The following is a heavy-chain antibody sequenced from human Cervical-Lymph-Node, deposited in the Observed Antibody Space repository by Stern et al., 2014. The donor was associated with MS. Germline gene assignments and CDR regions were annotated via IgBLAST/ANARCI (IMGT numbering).Heavy chain of an antibody. J-gene: IGHJ4*02. V-gene: IGHV5-51*01. D-gene: IGHD4-17*01. CDR3: ARDYGDYAFDY. CDR2: I. Sequence: QLVQSGAEVKKPGESLKISCKGSGYSFTANWIAWVRQMPGKGLEWMGIIYSPSFQGQVTISADKSISTAYLQWSSLKASDTAMYYCARDYGDYAFDYWGQGTLVTVSS. CDR1: GYSFTANW.